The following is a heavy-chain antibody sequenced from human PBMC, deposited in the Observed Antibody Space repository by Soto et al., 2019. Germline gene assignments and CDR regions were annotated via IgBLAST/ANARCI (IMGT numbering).Heavy chain of an antibody. CDR3: TRVYASSGYYLLPRVWYLDY. V-gene: IGHV3-49*03. Sequence: GGSLRLSCTASGFTFGDYAMSWFRQAPGKGLEWVGFIRSKAYGGTTEYAASVKGRFTISRDDSKSIAYLQMNSLKTEDTAVYYCTRVYASSGYYLLPRVWYLDYWGQGTLVTVSS. J-gene: IGHJ4*02. CDR1: GFTFGDYA. D-gene: IGHD3-22*01. CDR2: IRSKAYGGTT.